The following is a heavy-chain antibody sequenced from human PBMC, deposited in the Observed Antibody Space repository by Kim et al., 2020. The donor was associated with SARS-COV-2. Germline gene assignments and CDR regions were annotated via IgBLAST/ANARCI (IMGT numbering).Heavy chain of an antibody. Sequence: SETLSLTCAVYGGSFSGYYWSWIRQPPGKGLEWIGEINHSGSTNYNPSLKSRVTISVDTSKNQFSLKLSSVTAADTAVYYCARGGSGWYRHGAHYYYGMDVWGQGTTVTVSS. CDR3: ARGGSGWYRHGAHYYYGMDV. V-gene: IGHV4-34*01. D-gene: IGHD6-19*01. CDR2: INHSGST. J-gene: IGHJ6*02. CDR1: GGSFSGYY.